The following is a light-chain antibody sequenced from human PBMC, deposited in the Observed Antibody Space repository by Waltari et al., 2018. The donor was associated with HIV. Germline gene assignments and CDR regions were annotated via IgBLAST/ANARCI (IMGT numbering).Light chain of an antibody. CDR3: QQTNSFPIT. CDR2: GAY. V-gene: IGKV1-12*01. Sequence: VGDRVTMTCRATQGIANWVAWYQQKPGKAPKLLIHGAYILQEGVPSRFSGSGSGTFFSLTINSLQPEDFATYYCQQTNSFPITFGQGTRLDSK. CDR1: QGIANW. J-gene: IGKJ5*01.